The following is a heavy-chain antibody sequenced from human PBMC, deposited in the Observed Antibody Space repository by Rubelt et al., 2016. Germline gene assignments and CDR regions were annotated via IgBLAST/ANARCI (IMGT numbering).Heavy chain of an antibody. CDR2: ITHSGST. CDR3: ARGGDDFWGDSTDAFDI. D-gene: IGHD3-3*01. Sequence: QVQLQQWGAGLLKPSETLSLTCAVYGESFSGYYWSWVRQPPGEGLEWIGEITHSGSTNYNPSLKSRVTISVDTSKNQFAMKLSAVTAADTALYYCARGGDDFWGDSTDAFDIWGQGTMVTVSS. J-gene: IGHJ3*02. CDR1: GESFSGYY. V-gene: IGHV4-34*01.